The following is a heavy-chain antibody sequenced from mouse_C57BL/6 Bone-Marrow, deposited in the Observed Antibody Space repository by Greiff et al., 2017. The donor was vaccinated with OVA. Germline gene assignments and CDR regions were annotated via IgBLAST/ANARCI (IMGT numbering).Heavy chain of an antibody. D-gene: IGHD4-1*01. V-gene: IGHV1-82*01. CDR1: GYAFSSSW. CDR3: ARGGRNWDRYFDV. CDR2: IYPGDGDT. Sequence: VKLQESGPELVKPGASVKISCKASGYAFSSSWMNWVKQRPGKGLEWIGRIYPGDGDTNYNGKFKGKATLTADKSSSTAYMQLSSLTSEDSAVYFCARGGRNWDRYFDVWGTGTTVTVSS. J-gene: IGHJ1*03.